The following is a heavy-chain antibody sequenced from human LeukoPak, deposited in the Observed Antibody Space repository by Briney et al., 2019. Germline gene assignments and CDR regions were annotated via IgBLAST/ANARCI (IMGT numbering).Heavy chain of an antibody. J-gene: IGHJ4*02. Sequence: GSLRLSCAASGFTFSSYAMSWIRQPPGKGLEWIGEINHSGSTNYNPSLKSRVTISVDTSKNQFSLKLSSVTAADTAVYYCARGYYDSSGRFDYWGQGTLVTVSS. CDR1: GFTFSSYA. CDR2: INHSGST. V-gene: IGHV4-34*01. CDR3: ARGYYDSSGRFDY. D-gene: IGHD3-22*01.